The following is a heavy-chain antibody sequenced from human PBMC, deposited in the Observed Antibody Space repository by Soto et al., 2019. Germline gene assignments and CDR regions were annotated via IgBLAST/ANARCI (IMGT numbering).Heavy chain of an antibody. J-gene: IGHJ5*02. Sequence: QVQLVQSGAEVKKPGSSVKVSCKASGGTFSSYAISWVRQAPGQGLERMGGIIPIFGTANYAQKFQGRVTINADKSTSTAYMELSSLRSEDTAVYYWARSEIVVVVAATGWFDPWGQGTLVTVSS. CDR3: ARSEIVVVVAATGWFDP. V-gene: IGHV1-69*06. D-gene: IGHD2-15*01. CDR2: IIPIFGTA. CDR1: GGTFSSYA.